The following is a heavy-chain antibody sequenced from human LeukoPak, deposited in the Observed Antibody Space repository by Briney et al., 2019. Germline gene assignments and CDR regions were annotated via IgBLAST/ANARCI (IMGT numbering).Heavy chain of an antibody. CDR2: INAGNGNT. CDR3: ARDGIAVAGAFGC. CDR1: GYTFTSYA. J-gene: IGHJ4*02. D-gene: IGHD6-19*01. V-gene: IGHV1-3*01. Sequence: GASVKVSCKASGYTFTSYAMHWVRQAPGQRLEWMGWINAGNGNTKYSQKFQGRVTITRDTSASTAYMELSSLRSEDTAVYYCARDGIAVAGAFGCWGQGALVTVSS.